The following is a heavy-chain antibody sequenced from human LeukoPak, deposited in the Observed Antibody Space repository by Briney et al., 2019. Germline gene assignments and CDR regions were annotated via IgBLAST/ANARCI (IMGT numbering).Heavy chain of an antibody. Sequence: GGSLRLSCAASGFTFSSYAMHWVRQAPGKGLEYVSAISSNGGSTYYANSVKGRFTISRDNSKNTLYLQMGSLRAEDMAVYHCARLDCSSTSCYHYFDYWGQGTLVTVSS. CDR2: ISSNGGST. J-gene: IGHJ4*02. CDR3: ARLDCSSTSCYHYFDY. V-gene: IGHV3-64*01. CDR1: GFTFSSYA. D-gene: IGHD2-2*01.